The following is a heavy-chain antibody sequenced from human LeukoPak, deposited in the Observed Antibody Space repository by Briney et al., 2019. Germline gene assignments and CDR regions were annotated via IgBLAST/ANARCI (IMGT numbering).Heavy chain of an antibody. J-gene: IGHJ5*02. CDR3: ARDREAYYYGSGTSPDA. CDR2: ISYDGSNK. CDR1: GFTFSSYA. D-gene: IGHD3-10*01. V-gene: IGHV3-30-3*01. Sequence: GGSLRLSCAASGFTFSSYAMHWVRQAPGKGLEWVAVISYDGSNKYYADSVKGRFTISRDNSKNTLYLQMNSLRAEDTAVYYCARDREAYYYGSGTSPDAWGQGTLVTVSS.